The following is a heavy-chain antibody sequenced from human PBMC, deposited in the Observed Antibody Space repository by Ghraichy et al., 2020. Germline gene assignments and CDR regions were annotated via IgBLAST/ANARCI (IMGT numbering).Heavy chain of an antibody. J-gene: IGHJ4*02. V-gene: IGHV1-18*01. Sequence: ASVKVSCKASGYTFTSYGISWVRQAPGQGLEWIGWISAYNGNTNYAQKLQGRVTMTTDTSTSTAYMELRSLRSDDTAVYYCARTQYRYCSGGSCYRYFDYWGQGTLVTVSS. D-gene: IGHD2-15*01. CDR2: ISAYNGNT. CDR3: ARTQYRYCSGGSCYRYFDY. CDR1: GYTFTSYG.